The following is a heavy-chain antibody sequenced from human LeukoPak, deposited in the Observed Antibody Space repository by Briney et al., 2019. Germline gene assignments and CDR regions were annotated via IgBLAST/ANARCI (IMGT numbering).Heavy chain of an antibody. J-gene: IGHJ6*02. CDR3: ARFQYYYDSSGYGMDV. Sequence: SVKVSCKASGGTFSSYAISWVRQAPGQGLEWMGGIIPIFGTANYAQKFQGRVTMTRNTSISTAYMELSSLRSEDTAVYYCARFQYYYDSSGYGMDVWGQGTTVTVSS. V-gene: IGHV1-69*05. CDR1: GGTFSSYA. D-gene: IGHD3-22*01. CDR2: IIPIFGTA.